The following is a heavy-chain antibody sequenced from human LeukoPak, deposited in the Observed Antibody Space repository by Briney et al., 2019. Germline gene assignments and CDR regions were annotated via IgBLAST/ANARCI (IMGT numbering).Heavy chain of an antibody. V-gene: IGHV3-53*01. CDR1: GFTVSSNY. J-gene: IGHJ5*02. D-gene: IGHD6-13*01. Sequence: TGGSLRLSCAASGFTVSSNYMSWVRQAPGKGLEWVSVIYSGGRTSYADSVKGRFTISRDNSKNTVYLQMNSPRAEDTAVYYCARGIAAAGKEWFDPWGQGTLVTVSS. CDR2: IYSGGRT. CDR3: ARGIAAAGKEWFDP.